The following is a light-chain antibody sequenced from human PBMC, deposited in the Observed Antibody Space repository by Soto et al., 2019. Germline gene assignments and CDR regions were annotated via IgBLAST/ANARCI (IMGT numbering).Light chain of an antibody. V-gene: IGLV1-40*01. Sequence: QYVLTEPPSVSGAPGQRLTISCTGSSSYIGAGSDVHFYRQLQGTATTLIIYANSNRPSAFPDPFPVSNSGISASLAITGRQADDEADYYCQCYESSSLSGFVFGSGTKVTVL. J-gene: IGLJ1*01. CDR1: SSYIGAGSD. CDR2: ANS. CDR3: QCYESSSLSGFV.